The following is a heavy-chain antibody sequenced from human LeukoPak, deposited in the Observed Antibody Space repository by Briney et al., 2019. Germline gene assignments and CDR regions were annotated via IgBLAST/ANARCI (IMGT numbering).Heavy chain of an antibody. Sequence: GRSLRLSCAASGFTFSSYGMHWVRQAPGKGLEWVAVIWYDGSNKYYADSVKGRFTISRDNSKNTLYLQMNSLRAEDTAVYYCARGRKSGSYRKDYYYGMDVWGQGTTVTVSS. D-gene: IGHD1-26*01. V-gene: IGHV3-30*19. CDR2: IWYDGSNK. CDR3: ARGRKSGSYRKDYYYGMDV. CDR1: GFTFSSYG. J-gene: IGHJ6*02.